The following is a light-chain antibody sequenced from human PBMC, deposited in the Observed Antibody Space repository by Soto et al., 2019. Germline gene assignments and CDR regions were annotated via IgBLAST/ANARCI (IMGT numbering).Light chain of an antibody. Sequence: DLPMTQSPSTLSASVGDRVTITCRASQSISNSLAWYQQKPGKAPKLLIYEASSLKSGVPSRFSGSGSGTEYTLTISSLQPDDSATYYCQQYNGYWTFGQGTKVEIK. J-gene: IGKJ1*01. CDR3: QQYNGYWT. CDR1: QSISNS. V-gene: IGKV1-5*03. CDR2: EAS.